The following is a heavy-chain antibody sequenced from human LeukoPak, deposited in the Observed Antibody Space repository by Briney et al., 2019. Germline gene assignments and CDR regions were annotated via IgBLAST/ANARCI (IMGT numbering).Heavy chain of an antibody. CDR1: GGSISSSSYY. V-gene: IGHV4-39*06. CDR2: INHSGST. Sequence: SETLSLTCTVSGGSISSSSYYWSWIRQPPGKGLEWIGEINHSGSTNYNPSLKSRVTISVDTSKNQFPLKLSSVTAADTAVYYCARRAGFTSGYSSGWYLSRKYYFDYWGQGTLVTVSS. D-gene: IGHD6-19*01. J-gene: IGHJ4*02. CDR3: ARRAGFTSGYSSGWYLSRKYYFDY.